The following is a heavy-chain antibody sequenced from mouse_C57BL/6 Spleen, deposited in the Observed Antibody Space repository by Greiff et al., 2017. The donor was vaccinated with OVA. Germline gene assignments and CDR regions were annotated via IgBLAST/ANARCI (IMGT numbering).Heavy chain of an antibody. D-gene: IGHD1-1*01. CDR1: GYTFTDHT. CDR2: IYPRDGST. Sequence: VQLQQSDAELVKPGASVKISCKASGYTFTDHTIHWMKQRPEQGLEWIGYIYPRDGSTKYNEKFKGKATLTADKSSSTAYMQLNSLTSEVSAVYFCARGYYGSSYGGYAMDYWGQGTSVTVSA. J-gene: IGHJ4*01. CDR3: ARGYYGSSYGGYAMDY. V-gene: IGHV1-78*01.